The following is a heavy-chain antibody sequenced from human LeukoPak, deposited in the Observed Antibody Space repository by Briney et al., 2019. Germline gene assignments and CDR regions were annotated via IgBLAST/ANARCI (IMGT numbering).Heavy chain of an antibody. J-gene: IGHJ4*02. CDR2: IYHSGST. V-gene: IGHV4-30-2*01. D-gene: IGHD3-9*01. Sequence: SETLSLTRAVSGGSISSGGYSWSWIRQPPGKGLEWIGYIYHSGSTYYNPSLKSRVTISVDRSKNQFSLKLSSVTAADTAVYYCASTRDILTGYLDYWGQGTLVTVSS. CDR1: GGSISSGGYS. CDR3: ASTRDILTGYLDY.